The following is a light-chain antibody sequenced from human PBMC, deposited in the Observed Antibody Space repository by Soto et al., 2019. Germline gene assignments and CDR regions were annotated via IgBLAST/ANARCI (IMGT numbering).Light chain of an antibody. Sequence: EIVLTQSPATLSVSPGERATLSCRASQSVGSNLAWYQQNPGQAPRVLIYGASTRATSIPARFSGSGSGTEFTLTISSLQSEDFAVYHCQHYNHWPPTWTFGQGTKVEVK. CDR2: GAS. CDR3: QHYNHWPPTWT. V-gene: IGKV3-15*01. J-gene: IGKJ1*01. CDR1: QSVGSN.